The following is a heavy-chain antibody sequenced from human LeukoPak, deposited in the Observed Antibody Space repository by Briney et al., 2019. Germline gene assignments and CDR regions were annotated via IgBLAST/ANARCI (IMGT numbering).Heavy chain of an antibody. CDR3: AREITEDCSSTSCYEFDY. V-gene: IGHV1-2*02. D-gene: IGHD2-2*01. CDR1: GGTFSSYA. CDR2: INPNSGGT. Sequence: GASVKVSCKASGGTFSSYAISWVRQAPGQGLEWMGWINPNSGGTNYAQKFQGRVTMTRDTSISTAYMELSRLRSDDTAVYYCAREITEDCSSTSCYEFDYWGQGTLVTVSS. J-gene: IGHJ4*02.